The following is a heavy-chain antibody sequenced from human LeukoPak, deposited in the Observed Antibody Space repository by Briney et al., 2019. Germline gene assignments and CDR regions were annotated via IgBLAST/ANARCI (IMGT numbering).Heavy chain of an antibody. Sequence: SETLSLTCTVSGGSISSGTYYWRWIRQPPGKGLEWIGYIYYSGSTNYNPSLKSRVTISVDTSKNQFSLKLSSVTAADTAVYYCARVLTELSYYYYMDVWGKGTTVTVSS. D-gene: IGHD1-14*01. CDR3: ARVLTELSYYYYMDV. CDR1: GGSISSGTYY. CDR2: IYYSGST. J-gene: IGHJ6*03. V-gene: IGHV4-61*01.